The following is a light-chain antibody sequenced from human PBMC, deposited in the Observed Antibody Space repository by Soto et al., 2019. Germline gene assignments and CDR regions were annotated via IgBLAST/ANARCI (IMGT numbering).Light chain of an antibody. CDR3: QQRNNWPPSIT. V-gene: IGKV3-11*01. Sequence: EIGLTQSPATLSLSPGERATLSCRASQSVSSYLAWYQQKPGQAPRLLIFDASNRATGIPARFSGSGSGTDFTLTISSLQPEDFAVYYCQQRNNWPPSITFGQGTRLEIK. CDR2: DAS. CDR1: QSVSSY. J-gene: IGKJ5*01.